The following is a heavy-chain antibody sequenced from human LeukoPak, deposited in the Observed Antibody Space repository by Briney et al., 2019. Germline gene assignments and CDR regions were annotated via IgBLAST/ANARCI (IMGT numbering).Heavy chain of an antibody. Sequence: PGRSLRLSYAASGFTFSSYAMHWVRHAPRKGLEWVAVISYDRGNKYYADSVKGRFTISRDNSKNTLYLQMNSLRAEDTAVYYCARGPGGWYSSSWYSGWFGPWGKGTLVTVSS. CDR1: GFTFSSYA. CDR3: ARGPGGWYSSSWYSGWFGP. CDR2: ISYDRGNK. J-gene: IGHJ5*02. D-gene: IGHD6-13*01. V-gene: IGHV3-30*04.